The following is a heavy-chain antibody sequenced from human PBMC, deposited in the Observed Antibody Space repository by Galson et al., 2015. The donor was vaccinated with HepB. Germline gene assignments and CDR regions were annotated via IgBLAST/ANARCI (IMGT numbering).Heavy chain of an antibody. CDR3: ARDFNFLAPYGMDV. D-gene: IGHD3-3*01. CDR2: IWYDGSNK. V-gene: IGHV3-33*08. Sequence: SLRLSCAASGFTFSSYGMHWVRQAPGKGLEWVAVIWYDGSNKYYADSVKGRFTISRDNSKNTLYLQMSSLRAEDTAVYYCARDFNFLAPYGMDVWGQGTTVTVSS. J-gene: IGHJ6*02. CDR1: GFTFSSYG.